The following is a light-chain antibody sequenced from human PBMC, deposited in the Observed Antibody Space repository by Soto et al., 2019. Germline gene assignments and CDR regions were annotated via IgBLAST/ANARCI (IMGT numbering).Light chain of an antibody. CDR2: DAS. CDR1: QTVRNNY. V-gene: IGKV3-20*01. CDR3: QQYHNWLPIT. Sequence: EFVLTQSPGTLSLSPGERATLSCRASQTVRNNYLAWYQQKPGQAPRLLIYDASSRATGIPDRFSGGGSGTDFTLTISRLEPEDFAVYYCQQYHNWLPITFGQGTRVEI. J-gene: IGKJ5*01.